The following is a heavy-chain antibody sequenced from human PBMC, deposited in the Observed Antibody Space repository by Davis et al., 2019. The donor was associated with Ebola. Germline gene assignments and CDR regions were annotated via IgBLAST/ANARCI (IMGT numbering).Heavy chain of an antibody. CDR3: ARDSGWYRFDY. Sequence: PGGSLRLSCAASGFTFSNSWMSWVRQVPGKGLEWVAHVRQDGSSKYYVDSVKGRFTISRDNAKNSLYLQMNSLRAEDTAVYYCARDSGWYRFDYWGQGTLVTVSS. V-gene: IGHV3-7*01. CDR1: GFTFSNSW. CDR2: VRQDGSSK. D-gene: IGHD6-19*01. J-gene: IGHJ4*02.